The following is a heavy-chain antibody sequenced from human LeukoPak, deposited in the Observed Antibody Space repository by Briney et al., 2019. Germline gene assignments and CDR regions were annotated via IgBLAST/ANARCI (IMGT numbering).Heavy chain of an antibody. D-gene: IGHD6-6*01. V-gene: IGHV4-34*01. Sequence: SETLSLTCAVYGGSFSGYYWSWIRQPPGKGLEWIGEINHSGSTNYNPSLKSRVTISVDTSKNQFSLKLSSVTAADTAVYYCARVWGAARRKLFDYWGQGTLVTVSS. CDR3: ARVWGAARRKLFDY. CDR2: INHSGST. CDR1: GGSFSGYY. J-gene: IGHJ4*02.